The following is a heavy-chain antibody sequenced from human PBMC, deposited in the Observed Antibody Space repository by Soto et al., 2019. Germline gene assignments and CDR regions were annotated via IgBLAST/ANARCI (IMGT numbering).Heavy chain of an antibody. CDR1: GGSISSSSYY. Sequence: QLQLQESGPGLVKPSETPSLTCTVSGGSISSSSYYWGWIRQPPGKGLEWIGSIYYSGRTYYNPSLKNRVTISVDTSKNQFSLKLCSVTAAATAVYYCARRSKATVRGVSNWFDPWGQGTLVTVSS. V-gene: IGHV4-39*01. D-gene: IGHD3-10*01. CDR2: IYYSGRT. CDR3: ARRSKATVRGVSNWFDP. J-gene: IGHJ5*02.